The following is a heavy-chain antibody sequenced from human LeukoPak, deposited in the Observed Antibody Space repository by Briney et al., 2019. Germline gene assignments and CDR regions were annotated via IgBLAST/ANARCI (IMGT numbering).Heavy chain of an antibody. CDR2: IWNDGTNK. Sequence: GRSLRLSCAASGFIFSRYGMHWVRQAPGKGLERVAVIWNDGTNKKYADSVQGRFTISRDNSKNTLDLQMNSLRAEDTAVYYCARLGSQNYFDYWGQGTLVTVSS. J-gene: IGHJ4*02. V-gene: IGHV3-33*01. D-gene: IGHD3-10*01. CDR3: ARLGSQNYFDY. CDR1: GFIFSRYG.